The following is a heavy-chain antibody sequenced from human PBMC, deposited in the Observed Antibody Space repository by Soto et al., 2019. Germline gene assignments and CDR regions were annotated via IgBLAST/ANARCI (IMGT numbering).Heavy chain of an antibody. D-gene: IGHD6-25*01. CDR3: GAQRGGGGY. CDR2: IYSGGYT. V-gene: IGHV3-53*01. Sequence: EVQLVESGGGLIQPGGSLRLSCAVSGFTVSNNYMSWVRQAPGKGLEGVSVIYSGGYTAYGDSVKGRFTISRDNSKNTIYLQRNSMGADARAVYYGGAQRGGGGYWGQGTLVTVSS. CDR1: GFTVSNNY. J-gene: IGHJ4*02.